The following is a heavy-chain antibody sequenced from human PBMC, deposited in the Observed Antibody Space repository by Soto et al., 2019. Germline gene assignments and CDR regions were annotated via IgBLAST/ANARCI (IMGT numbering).Heavy chain of an antibody. J-gene: IGHJ6*02. D-gene: IGHD6-19*01. CDR2: IYYSGST. Sequence: QLQLQESGPGLVKPSETLSLTCTVSGGSISSSSYYWGWIRQPPGKGLEWIGSIYYSGSTYYNPSLQSRVTLSVDTSKNQFSLKLSSVTDADTAVYYCASTGIAVAGSYYYYGMDVWGQGTTVTVSS. V-gene: IGHV4-39*01. CDR1: GGSISSSSYY. CDR3: ASTGIAVAGSYYYYGMDV.